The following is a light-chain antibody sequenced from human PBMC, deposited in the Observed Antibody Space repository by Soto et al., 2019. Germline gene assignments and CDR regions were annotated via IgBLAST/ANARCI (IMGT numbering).Light chain of an antibody. V-gene: IGKV3-20*01. CDR1: QSVSSN. CDR2: GAS. CDR3: QQYASSPLT. J-gene: IGKJ4*01. Sequence: EIVMTQSPATLSVSPGERATLSCRASQSVSSNLAWYQQKPGQAPRLLIYGASSRATGIPDRFNGDGSGTDFTLTISRLEPEDFAVYYCQQYASSPLTFGGGTKV.